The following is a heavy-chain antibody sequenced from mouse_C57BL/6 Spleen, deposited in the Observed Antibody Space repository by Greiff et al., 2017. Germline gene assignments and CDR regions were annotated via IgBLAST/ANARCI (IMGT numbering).Heavy chain of an antibody. V-gene: IGHV1-18*01. CDR1: GYTFTDYN. D-gene: IGHD1-1*01. J-gene: IGHJ2*01. Sequence: VQLKESGPELVKPGASVKIPCKASGYTFTDYNMDWVKQSHGKSLEWIGDINPNNGGTIYNQKFKGKATLTVDKSSSTAYMELRSLTSEDTAVYYCARGGFITTVALDYWGQGTTLTVSS. CDR2: INPNNGGT. CDR3: ARGGFITTVALDY.